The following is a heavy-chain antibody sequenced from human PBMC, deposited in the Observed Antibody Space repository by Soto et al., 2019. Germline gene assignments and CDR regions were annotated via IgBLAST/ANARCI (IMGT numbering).Heavy chain of an antibody. CDR3: AKERSSSGWYGGGFDY. CDR2: ISGSGGST. V-gene: IGHV3-23*01. D-gene: IGHD6-19*01. CDR1: GFTFSSYA. Sequence: GSLRLSCAASGFTFSSYAMSWVRQAPGKGLEWVSAISGSGGSTYYADSVKGRFTISRDNSKNTLYLQMNSLRAEDTAVYYCAKERSSSGWYGGGFDYWGQGTLVTVSS. J-gene: IGHJ4*02.